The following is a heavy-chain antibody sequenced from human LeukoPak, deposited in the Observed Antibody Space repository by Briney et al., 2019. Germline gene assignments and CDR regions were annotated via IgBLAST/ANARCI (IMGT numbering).Heavy chain of an antibody. J-gene: IGHJ4*02. D-gene: IGHD5-24*01. CDR1: GFTFSTYG. V-gene: IGHV3-33*01. CDR3: ARDRDGYLDY. CDR2: IWYDGSNK. Sequence: GGSLRLSCAASGFTFSTYGMHWVRQAPGKGLEWVAAIWYDGSNKYYADSVKGRFTISRDNSKNALYLQMNSLRAEDTAVYYCARDRDGYLDYWGQGTLVTVSS.